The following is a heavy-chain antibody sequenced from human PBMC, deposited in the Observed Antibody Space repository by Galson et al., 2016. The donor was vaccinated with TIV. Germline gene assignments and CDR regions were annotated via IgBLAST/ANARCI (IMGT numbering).Heavy chain of an antibody. CDR3: ARDPSPVTTSPFDI. D-gene: IGHD4-17*01. J-gene: IGHJ3*02. CDR2: INPDSGDT. V-gene: IGHV1-2*02. CDR1: GYTFTGYY. Sequence: SVKVSCKASGYTFTGYYMHWVRQAPGQGLEWMGWINPDSGDTNYSQKFQGRVTMTRDTSINTAYMELSNLKSDDTAVYYCARDPSPVTTSPFDIWGQGTVVTVSS.